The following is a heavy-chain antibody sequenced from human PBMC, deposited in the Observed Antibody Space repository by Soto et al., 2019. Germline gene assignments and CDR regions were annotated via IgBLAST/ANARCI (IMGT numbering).Heavy chain of an antibody. CDR3: ARDTPPTDY. CDR1: GYTFTSYH. CDR2: ISAYNSNT. J-gene: IGHJ4*02. V-gene: IGHV1-18*01. Sequence: QVQLVQSGAEVKKPGASVKVSCKTSGYTFTSYHISWVRQAPGQGLEWMGWISAYNSNTNYAAKSQGRVTMTTDPLTSTADMELRSLRSDDTAGYYWARDTPPTDYWGQGTLVTVSS.